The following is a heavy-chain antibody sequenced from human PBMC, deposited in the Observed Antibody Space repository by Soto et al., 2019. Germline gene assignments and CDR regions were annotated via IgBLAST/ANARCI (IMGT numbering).Heavy chain of an antibody. V-gene: IGHV3-7*04. CDR2: IKQDGSEK. CDR3: ARGAGSYFRRVVGAFDI. D-gene: IGHD3-10*01. J-gene: IGHJ3*02. CDR1: GFSFSSYW. Sequence: PGGSLRLSCTASGFSFSSYWMSWVRQAPGKGLEWVANIKQDGSEKYYVDSVKGRFTISRDNAKNSLYLRMSSLRAEDTAVYYCARGAGSYFRRVVGAFDIWGQGTMVTVSS.